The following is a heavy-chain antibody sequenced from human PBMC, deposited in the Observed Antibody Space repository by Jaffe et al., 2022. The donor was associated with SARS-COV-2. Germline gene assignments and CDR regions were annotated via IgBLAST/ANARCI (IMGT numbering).Heavy chain of an antibody. Sequence: QLQLQESGSGLVKPSQTLSLTCAVSGGSISSGGYSWSWIRQPPGKGLEWIGYIYHSGSTYYNPSLKSRVTISVDRSKNQFSLKLSSVTAADTAVYYCARGYSSGWSRPPAKEFDYWGQGTLVTVSS. CDR1: GGSISSGGYS. D-gene: IGHD6-19*01. V-gene: IGHV4-30-2*01. J-gene: IGHJ4*02. CDR2: IYHSGST. CDR3: ARGYSSGWSRPPAKEFDY.